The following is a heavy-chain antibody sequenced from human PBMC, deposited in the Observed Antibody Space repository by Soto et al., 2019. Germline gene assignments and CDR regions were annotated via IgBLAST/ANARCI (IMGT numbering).Heavy chain of an antibody. Sequence: SETLSLTCTVSGGSVSIGDYSWTWIRQPTGKGLEWIGYIFYTGNTNYSPSLKSRVTMSVDRSRNQFSLRLSSVTAADTAVYYCARDWELRRMDVWGQGTTVTVSS. CDR2: IFYTGNT. J-gene: IGHJ6*02. V-gene: IGHV4-61*08. CDR1: GGSVSIGDYS. CDR3: ARDWELRRMDV. D-gene: IGHD1-7*01.